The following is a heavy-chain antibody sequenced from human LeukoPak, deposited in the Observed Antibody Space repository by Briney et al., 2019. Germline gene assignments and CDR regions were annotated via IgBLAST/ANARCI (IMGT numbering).Heavy chain of an antibody. CDR2: TYYRYKWYN. CDR3: VRCGPPSSYAFYI. Sequence: SQTLSLTCAISGDSLSSNSAAWDWITPSPSRGLEWLVRTYYRYKWYNEYAVSVKSRININPDTSKNQFSLQLNSVTPEDTAVYYCVRCGPPSSYAFYIWGQGTMVTVSS. J-gene: IGHJ3*02. V-gene: IGHV6-1*01. D-gene: IGHD1-26*01. CDR1: GDSLSSNSAA.